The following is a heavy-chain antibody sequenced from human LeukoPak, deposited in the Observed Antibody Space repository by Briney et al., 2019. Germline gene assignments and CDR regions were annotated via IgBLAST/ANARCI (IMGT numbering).Heavy chain of an antibody. J-gene: IGHJ4*02. CDR2: ISSSSSTI. CDR1: GFTFSSYS. V-gene: IGHV3-48*01. D-gene: IGHD6-6*01. Sequence: GGSLRLSCAASGFTFSSYSMNWVRQAPGKGLEWVSYISSSSSTIYYADSVKGRFTISRDNAKNSLYLQMNSLRAEDTAVYYCARDKFEYSSSPGPFDFWGQGTLVTVSS. CDR3: ARDKFEYSSSPGPFDF.